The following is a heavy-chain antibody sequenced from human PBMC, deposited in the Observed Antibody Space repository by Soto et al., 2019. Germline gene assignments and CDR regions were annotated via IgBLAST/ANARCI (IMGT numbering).Heavy chain of an antibody. CDR3: ARQGGEYNTMSDY. Sequence: GESLKISCKGSGYTFSKYWIGWVRQTPGKGLEWMGMIYPGDSDARYSPSFESQVTFSVDKSINTAYLQWNSLKASDTAMYYCARQGGEYNTMSDYWGQGTLVTVSS. D-gene: IGHD3-10*01. CDR2: IYPGDSDA. J-gene: IGHJ4*02. V-gene: IGHV5-51*01. CDR1: GYTFSKYW.